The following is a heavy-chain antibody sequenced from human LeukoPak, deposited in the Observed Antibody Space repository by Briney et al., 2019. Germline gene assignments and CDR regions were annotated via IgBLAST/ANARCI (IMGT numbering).Heavy chain of an antibody. CDR3: ARDYRGDTMIETGAFDI. D-gene: IGHD3-22*01. J-gene: IGHJ3*02. Sequence: SETLSLTCTVSGESISGFYWTWIRQPPGKGLEWIGYIYYSGSTNYNPSLKSRVTISVDTSKNQFSLKLSSVTAADTAVYYCARDYRGDTMIETGAFDIWGQGTMVTVSS. CDR2: IYYSGST. V-gene: IGHV4-59*01. CDR1: GESISGFY.